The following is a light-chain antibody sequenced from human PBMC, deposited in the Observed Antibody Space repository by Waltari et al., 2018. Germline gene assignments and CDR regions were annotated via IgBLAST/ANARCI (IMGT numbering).Light chain of an antibody. CDR2: GAF. J-gene: IGKJ1*01. CDR3: QRYDSVPRT. Sequence: QMTQSPSSLSASVGDRVTITCRASQGIDNFLAWYQQKPGKAPRLLIYGAFTLQSGAPSRFSGSMSGTDFPLTISDLQPDDVATYYCQRYDSVPRTFGQGTKVEI. V-gene: IGKV1-27*01. CDR1: QGIDNF.